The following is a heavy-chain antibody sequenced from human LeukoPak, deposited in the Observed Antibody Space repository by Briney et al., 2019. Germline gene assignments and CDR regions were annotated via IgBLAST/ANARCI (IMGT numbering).Heavy chain of an antibody. CDR3: AKAPVTSCRGAYCYPFDY. CDR1: AFTFSSYA. V-gene: IGHV3-23*01. Sequence: GGSLRLSCAASAFTFSSYAMSWVRQAPGKGLEWVSAISSTDAGTYHADSVRGRFTISRDSSKNTLYLQMNSLRAEDAAVYYCAKAPVTSCRGAYCYPFDYWGQGTLVTVSS. J-gene: IGHJ4*02. CDR2: ISSTDAGT. D-gene: IGHD2-21*01.